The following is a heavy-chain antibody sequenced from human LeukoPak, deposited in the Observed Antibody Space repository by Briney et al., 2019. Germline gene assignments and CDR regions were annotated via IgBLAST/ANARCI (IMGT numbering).Heavy chain of an antibody. CDR2: ISGSGGST. V-gene: IGHV3-23*01. Sequence: GGSLRLSCAASGFTFSSYAMSWVRQAPGKGLEWVSAISGSGGSTYYADSVKGRFTISRDNSKNTLYLQMNSLRAEDTAVYYCAKDWGYCSGGSCLIDAFDIWGQGTMVTVSS. D-gene: IGHD2-15*01. J-gene: IGHJ3*02. CDR3: AKDWGYCSGGSCLIDAFDI. CDR1: GFTFSSYA.